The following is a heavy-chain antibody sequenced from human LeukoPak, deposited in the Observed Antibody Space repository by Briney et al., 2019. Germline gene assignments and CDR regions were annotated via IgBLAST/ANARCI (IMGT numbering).Heavy chain of an antibody. CDR3: ARGILEWYLDY. CDR2: IYYSGTT. J-gene: IGHJ4*02. D-gene: IGHD3-3*01. V-gene: IGHV4-59*12. CDR1: GGSISSYY. Sequence: SETLSLTCTVSGGSISSYYWSWIRQPPGKGLEWIGYIYYSGTTNYNPSLKSRVTISVDTSKNQFSLKLSSVTAADTAVYYCARGILEWYLDYWGQGTLVTVSS.